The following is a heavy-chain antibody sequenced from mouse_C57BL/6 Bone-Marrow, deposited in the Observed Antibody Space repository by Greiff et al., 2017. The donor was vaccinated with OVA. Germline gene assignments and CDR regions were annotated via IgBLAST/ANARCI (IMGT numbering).Heavy chain of an antibody. D-gene: IGHD1-1*01. CDR3: TCTITTVVDDYAMDY. Sequence: EVHLVESGGGLVQPGGSMKLSCAASGFTFSDAWMDWVRQSPEKGLEWVAEIRNKANNHATYYAESVKGRFTISRDDSKSRVYLQMNSVRAEDTGIDYGTCTITTVVDDYAMDYWGQGTSVTVSS. CDR2: IRNKANNHAT. CDR1: GFTFSDAW. V-gene: IGHV6-6*01. J-gene: IGHJ4*01.